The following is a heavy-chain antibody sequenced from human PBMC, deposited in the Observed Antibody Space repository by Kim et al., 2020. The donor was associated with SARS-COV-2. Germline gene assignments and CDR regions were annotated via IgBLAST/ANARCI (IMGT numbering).Heavy chain of an antibody. J-gene: IGHJ6*04. Sequence: ASVKVSCKASGYTFTGYYMHWVRQAPGQGLEWMGWINPNSGGTNYAQKFQGWVTMTRDTSISTAYMELSRLRSDDTAVYYCARVGPITMVRGVPWGYYYGMDVWGKGTTVTVSS. CDR1: GYTFTGYY. D-gene: IGHD3-10*01. CDR2: INPNSGGT. CDR3: ARVGPITMVRGVPWGYYYGMDV. V-gene: IGHV1-2*04.